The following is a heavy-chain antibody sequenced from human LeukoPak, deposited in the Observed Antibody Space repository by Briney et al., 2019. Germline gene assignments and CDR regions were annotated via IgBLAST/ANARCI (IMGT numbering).Heavy chain of an antibody. V-gene: IGHV4-59*01. CDR2: IYYSGST. J-gene: IGHJ5*02. Sequence: SETLSLTCTVSGGSISSYYWSWIRQPPGKGLEWIGYIYYSGSTNYNPSLKSRVTISVDTSKNQFSLKLSSVTAADTAVYYCAREEAAAVNWFDPWGQGTLVTVPS. D-gene: IGHD6-13*01. CDR3: AREEAAAVNWFDP. CDR1: GGSISSYY.